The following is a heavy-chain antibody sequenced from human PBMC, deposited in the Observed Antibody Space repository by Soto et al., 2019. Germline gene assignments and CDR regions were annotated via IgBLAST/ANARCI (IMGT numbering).Heavy chain of an antibody. J-gene: IGHJ4*02. Sequence: SETLSLTRTVSCGSISSGDYYWSWIPQPPGKGLEWIGYIYYSGSTYYNPSLKSRVTISVDTSKNQFSLKLSSVTAADTAVYYCASYYYGSGNLDYWGQGTLVTVSS. CDR2: IYYSGST. D-gene: IGHD3-10*01. V-gene: IGHV4-30-4*01. CDR1: CGSISSGDYY. CDR3: ASYYYGSGNLDY.